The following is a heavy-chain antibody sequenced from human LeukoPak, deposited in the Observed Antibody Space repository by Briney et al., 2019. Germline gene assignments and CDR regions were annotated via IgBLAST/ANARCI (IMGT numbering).Heavy chain of an antibody. V-gene: IGHV5-51*01. J-gene: IGHJ4*02. D-gene: IGHD2/OR15-2a*01. CDR2: IYPGDSDT. Sequence: GESLQISCKGSGYSFTSYWIGWVRQMPGKGLEWMGIIYPGDSDTRYSPSFQGQVTISADKSISTAYLQWSSLKASDTAMYYCATFPLGASYYFDYWGQGTLVTVSS. CDR1: GYSFTSYW. CDR3: ATFPLGASYYFDY.